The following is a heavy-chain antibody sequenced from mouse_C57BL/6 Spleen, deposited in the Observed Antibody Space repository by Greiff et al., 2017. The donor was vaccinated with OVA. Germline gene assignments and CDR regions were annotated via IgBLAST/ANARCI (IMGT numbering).Heavy chain of an antibody. CDR3: ARQGLRGPWFAY. CDR1: EYAFPSPA. D-gene: IGHD1-3*01. V-gene: IGHV5-2*01. CDR2: ISSDGGST. J-gene: IGHJ3*01. Sequence: EVQLVESGGGLVQPGESLKLSCESNEYAFPSPAMSWVRKTPEKRLELVAAISSDGGSTYSPDTMARRFIISRDNTKKTLYLQMSSLRSEDTVLYYCARQGLRGPWFAYWGKGTLVTVSA.